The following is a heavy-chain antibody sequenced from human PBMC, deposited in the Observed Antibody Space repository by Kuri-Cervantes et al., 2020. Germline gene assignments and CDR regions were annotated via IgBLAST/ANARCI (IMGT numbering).Heavy chain of an antibody. CDR1: GGSIRTHY. CDR2: VYSSGGT. Sequence: SETLSLTCTVSGGSIRTHYWNWIRQPAGKGLEWIGRVYSSGGTTYNPSLKSRVTISVDTSKKQFSLKVSAVTAADTAVYYCARGLKNVGVMDYWGQGTLVTVSS. V-gene: IGHV4-4*07. J-gene: IGHJ4*02. D-gene: IGHD3-22*01. CDR3: ARGLKNVGVMDY.